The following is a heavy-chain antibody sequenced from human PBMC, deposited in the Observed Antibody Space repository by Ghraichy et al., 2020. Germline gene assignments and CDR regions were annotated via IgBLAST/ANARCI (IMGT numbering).Heavy chain of an antibody. D-gene: IGHD4-23*01. V-gene: IGHV3-48*02. CDR3: ARASTGVRFYYYDGMDV. Sequence: GGSLRLSCVGSGFTFSSYNMNWVRQSPGKGLQWVSYITSSSRTMFYADSVKGRFTVSRDNAQNSLYLQMNSLRDEDTAVYYCARASTGVRFYYYDGMDVWGQGTTVTVSS. CDR1: GFTFSSYN. CDR2: ITSSSRTM. J-gene: IGHJ6*02.